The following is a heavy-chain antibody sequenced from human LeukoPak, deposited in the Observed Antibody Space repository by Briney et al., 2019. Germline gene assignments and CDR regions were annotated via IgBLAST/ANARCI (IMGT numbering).Heavy chain of an antibody. CDR3: ARTSRHFYGSGTNLTPWPAGMDV. CDR1: GGSMSGFF. Sequence: SETLSLTCTVSGGSMSGFFWTWIRQPPGRELEWIGSIYYSGSSTKYNPFLKSRVTISVDTSKSQFSLTLNSATAADTAVYYCARTSRHFYGSGTNLTPWPAGMDVWGQGTTVTVSS. D-gene: IGHD3-10*01. V-gene: IGHV4-59*01. J-gene: IGHJ6*02. CDR2: IYYSGSST.